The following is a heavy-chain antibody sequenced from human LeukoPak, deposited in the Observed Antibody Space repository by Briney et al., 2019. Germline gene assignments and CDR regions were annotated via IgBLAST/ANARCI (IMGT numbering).Heavy chain of an antibody. CDR1: GGSITSSSYY. CDR3: AKGPPDYYGSGSYYNGVSDYYYYYMDV. J-gene: IGHJ6*03. CDR2: IYYSGST. V-gene: IGHV4-39*01. D-gene: IGHD3-10*01. Sequence: ASETLSLTCTVSGGSITSSSYYWGWIRQPPGKGLEWIGTIYYSGSTYYYPSLKSRITISVDTSKNQFSLNLSSVTAADTAVYYCAKGPPDYYGSGSYYNGVSDYYYYYMDVWGKGTTVTVSS.